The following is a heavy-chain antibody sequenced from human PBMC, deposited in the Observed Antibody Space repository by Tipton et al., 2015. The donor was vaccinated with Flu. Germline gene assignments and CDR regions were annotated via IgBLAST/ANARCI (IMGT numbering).Heavy chain of an antibody. CDR2: ITPSGVNK. Sequence: SLRLSCVASGFTFSSYEMNWVRQAPGKGLEWVSYITPSGVNKYYADSVRGRFTVSRDNAKNSLYLQIDSLRAEDTSTYYCARGFIRLCDYWGPGTLVTVS. CDR1: GFTFSSYE. V-gene: IGHV3-48*03. CDR3: ARGFIRLCDY. J-gene: IGHJ4*02. D-gene: IGHD3-16*01.